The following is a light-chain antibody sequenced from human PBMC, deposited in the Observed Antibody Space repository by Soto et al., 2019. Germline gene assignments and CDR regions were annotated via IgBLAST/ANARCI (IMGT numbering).Light chain of an antibody. J-gene: IGLJ2*01. Sequence: QSALTQPASVSGSPGQSITLSCTGTSSDVGGYNYVSWYQQHPGKAPKLMSYEVTNRPSGVSNRFSGSKSGNTASLTISGLQAEYEADYYCTSYTSSSTLVVFGGGTKLTVL. CDR3: TSYTSSSTLVV. CDR2: EVT. CDR1: SSDVGGYNY. V-gene: IGLV2-14*01.